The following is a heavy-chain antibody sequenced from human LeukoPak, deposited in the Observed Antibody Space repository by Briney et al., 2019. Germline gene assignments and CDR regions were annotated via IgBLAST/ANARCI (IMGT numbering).Heavy chain of an antibody. Sequence: GASVKVSCKASGYTFTGYYMHWVRQAPGQGLEWMGWINPNSGGTDYAQKFQGRATMTRDTSISTGYMELSRLTSDDTAVYFCAGWGSRDAFDIWGQGTMVTVSS. D-gene: IGHD7-27*01. CDR1: GYTFTGYY. CDR2: INPNSGGT. CDR3: AGWGSRDAFDI. V-gene: IGHV1-2*02. J-gene: IGHJ3*02.